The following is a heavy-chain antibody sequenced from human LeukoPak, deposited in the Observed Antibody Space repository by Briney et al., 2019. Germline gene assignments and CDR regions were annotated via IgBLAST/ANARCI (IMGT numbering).Heavy chain of an antibody. Sequence: GGSLRLSCASSGFTFSSYEMNWVRQGPGKGLEWVSYISSSGSTKYYADSVKGRFTISRDNAKKSLYLQMNSLRAEDTAIYYCARGWGEGGQGTLVTVSS. D-gene: IGHD3-10*01. CDR2: ISSSGSTK. CDR1: GFTFSSYE. J-gene: IGHJ4*02. V-gene: IGHV3-48*03. CDR3: ARGWGE.